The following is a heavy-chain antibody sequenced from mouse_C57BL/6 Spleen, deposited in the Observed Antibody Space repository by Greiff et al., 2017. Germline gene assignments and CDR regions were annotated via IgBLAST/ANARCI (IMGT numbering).Heavy chain of an antibody. D-gene: IGHD2-4*01. V-gene: IGHV1-64*01. CDR2: IHPTSGST. Sequence: VQLQQPGAELLKPGASVKLSCKASGYTFTSYWMHWVKQRPGQGLEWIGMIHPTSGSTNYNEKFKSKATLTVDKSSSTAYMQLSSLTSEDSAVYYCARSPMISYAMDYWGQGTSVTVSS. CDR1: GYTFTSYW. J-gene: IGHJ4*01. CDR3: ARSPMISYAMDY.